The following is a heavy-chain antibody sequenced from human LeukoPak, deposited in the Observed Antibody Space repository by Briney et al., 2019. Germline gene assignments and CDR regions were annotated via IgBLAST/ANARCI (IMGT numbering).Heavy chain of an antibody. J-gene: IGHJ4*02. D-gene: IGHD1-26*01. CDR2: INSDGSST. V-gene: IGHV3-74*01. CDR1: GFTFSSCL. CDR3: ARVPDSGSAIDY. Sequence: GGSLRLSCAASGFTFSSCLLQWVRQAPVKGLVWVSRINSDGSSTSYADSVKGRFTISRDNAKNTLYLQMNSLRAEDTAVYYCARVPDSGSAIDYWGQGTLVTVSS.